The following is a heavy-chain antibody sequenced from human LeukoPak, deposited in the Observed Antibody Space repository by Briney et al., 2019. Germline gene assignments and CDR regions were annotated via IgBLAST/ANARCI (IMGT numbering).Heavy chain of an antibody. CDR1: GFTVSSNY. D-gene: IGHD5-18*01. CDR3: ARSGYSYGFPDAFDI. CDR2: IYSGGST. V-gene: IGHV3-66*01. J-gene: IGHJ3*02. Sequence: PGGSLRLSCAASGFTVSSNYMSWVRQAPGKGLEWVSVIYSGGSTYYADSVKGRFTISRDNSKNTLYLQMNSLRAEDTAVYYCARSGYSYGFPDAFDIWGQGTMVTVSS.